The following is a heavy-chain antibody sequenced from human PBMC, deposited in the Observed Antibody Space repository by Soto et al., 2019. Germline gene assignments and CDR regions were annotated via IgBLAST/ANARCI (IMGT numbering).Heavy chain of an antibody. Sequence: TLSLTCTVSGGSISSSSYYWGWIRQPPGKGLEWIGSIYYSGSTYYNPSLKSRVTISVDTSENQFSLKLSSVTAADTAVYYCARGGRDIVVVPAAMHFDYWGQGTLVTVSS. CDR1: GGSISSSSYY. D-gene: IGHD2-2*01. CDR3: ARGGRDIVVVPAAMHFDY. J-gene: IGHJ4*02. CDR2: IYYSGST. V-gene: IGHV4-39*01.